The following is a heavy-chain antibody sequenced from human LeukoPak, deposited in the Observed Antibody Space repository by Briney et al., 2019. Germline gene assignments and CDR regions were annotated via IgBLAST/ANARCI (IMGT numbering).Heavy chain of an antibody. J-gene: IGHJ6*03. CDR1: GGSISSSSYY. D-gene: IGHD1-26*01. V-gene: IGHV4-39*01. Sequence: SETLSLTCTVSGGSISSSSYYWGWIRQPPGKGLEWIGSIYYSGSTYYNPSLKSRVTISVDTSKNQFSLKLSSVTAADTAVYYCARLGSYWDYYYYMDVWGKGTTVTVSS. CDR2: IYYSGST. CDR3: ARLGSYWDYYYYMDV.